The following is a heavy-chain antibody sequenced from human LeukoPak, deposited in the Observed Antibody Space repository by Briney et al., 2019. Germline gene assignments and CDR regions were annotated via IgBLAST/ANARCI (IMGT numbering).Heavy chain of an antibody. J-gene: IGHJ4*02. CDR1: GVSISSYY. D-gene: IGHD2-15*01. CDR2: IYYSGST. V-gene: IGHV4-59*01. CDR3: ARFDCSGGSCYSDY. Sequence: SETLSLTCTVSGVSISSYYWSWIRQPPGKGLEWIGYIYYSGSTNYNPSLKSRVTISVDTSKNQFSLKLSSVTAADTAVYYCARFDCSGGSCYSDYWGQGTLVTVSS.